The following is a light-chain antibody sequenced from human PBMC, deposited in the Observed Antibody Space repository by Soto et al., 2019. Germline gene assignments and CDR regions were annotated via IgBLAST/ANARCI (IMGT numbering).Light chain of an antibody. V-gene: IGKV3-20*01. CDR2: GAS. Sequence: IVLTQSTGTLSFSPGEGATLSWRASQNVRSDSLVWYQHKPGQAPRVLIYGASTRATGIPVRFSGSGSGTDFTLTITRLDPEDCAVYYCQQYGDSPETFGQGTKVDI. J-gene: IGKJ1*01. CDR3: QQYGDSPET. CDR1: QNVRSDS.